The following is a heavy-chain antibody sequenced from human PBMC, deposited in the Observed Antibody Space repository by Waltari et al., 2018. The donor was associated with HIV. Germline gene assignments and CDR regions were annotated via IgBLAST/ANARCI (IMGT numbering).Heavy chain of an antibody. J-gene: IGHJ4*02. CDR1: GFTFSSYA. CDR2: ISYDGSNK. V-gene: IGHV3-30*04. Sequence: QVQLVESGGGVVQPGRSLRLSWEATGFTFSSYAMHWVRQAPGKGLEWLAVISYDGSNKYYADSVKDRFTISRDNSKNTLYLQMNSLRAEDTAVYYCARDETAVAGEFDYWGQGTLVTVSS. D-gene: IGHD6-19*01. CDR3: ARDETAVAGEFDY.